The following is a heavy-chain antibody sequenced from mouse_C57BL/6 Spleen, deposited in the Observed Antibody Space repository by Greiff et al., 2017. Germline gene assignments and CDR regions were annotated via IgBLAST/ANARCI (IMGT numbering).Heavy chain of an antibody. CDR1: GYTFTSYW. D-gene: IGHD1-1*01. CDR2: IHPNSGST. J-gene: IGHJ4*01. V-gene: IGHV1-64*01. Sequence: QVQLQQPGAELVKPGASVKLSCKASGYTFTSYWMHWVKQRPGQGLEWIGMIHPNSGSTNYNEKFKSKATLTVDKSSSTAYMQLSSLTSEDSAVYCCARDYYGSSYDYAMDYWGQGTSVTVSS. CDR3: ARDYYGSSYDYAMDY.